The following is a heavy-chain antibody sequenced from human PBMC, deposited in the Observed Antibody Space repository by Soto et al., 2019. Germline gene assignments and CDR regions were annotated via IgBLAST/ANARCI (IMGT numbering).Heavy chain of an antibody. CDR1: GASISSGGYY. D-gene: IGHD3-10*01. CDR2: IYFRGDS. J-gene: IGHJ4*02. V-gene: IGHV4-31*03. Sequence: QVQLQESGPGLVKPSQTLSLTCTVSGASISSGGYYWSWIRQHSGKGLEWIGHIYFRGDSYYNPSLRSRLVMSIDTSTNQFSLKLTSVTAADAAIYYCASGGSGVRRYFDHWGQGTLVTVSS. CDR3: ASGGSGVRRYFDH.